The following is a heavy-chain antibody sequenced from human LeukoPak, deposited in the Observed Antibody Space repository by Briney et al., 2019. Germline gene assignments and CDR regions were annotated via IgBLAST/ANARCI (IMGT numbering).Heavy chain of an antibody. Sequence: PGASLRLSCAASGFTFGDYYMSWIRQAPGKGLEWVSYISSSGSTIYYADSVKGRFTISRDNAKNSLYLQMNSLRAEDTAVYYCALELGYGPFDIWGQGTMVTVSS. J-gene: IGHJ3*02. CDR2: ISSSGSTI. CDR3: ALELGYGPFDI. CDR1: GFTFGDYY. D-gene: IGHD5-18*01. V-gene: IGHV3-11*04.